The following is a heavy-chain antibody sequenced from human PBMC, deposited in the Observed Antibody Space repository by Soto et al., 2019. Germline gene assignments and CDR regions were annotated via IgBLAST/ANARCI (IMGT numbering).Heavy chain of an antibody. V-gene: IGHV3-30*03. J-gene: IGHJ4*02. CDR1: GFTFSSYG. CDR2: ISYDGSNK. Sequence: PGGSLRLSCAASGFTFSSYGMHWVRQAPGKGLEWVAVISYDGSNKYYADSVKGRFTISRDNSKNTLYLQMNSLRAEDTAVYYCASIGPPIAVAGTTFDYWGQGTLVTVSS. D-gene: IGHD6-19*01. CDR3: ASIGPPIAVAGTTFDY.